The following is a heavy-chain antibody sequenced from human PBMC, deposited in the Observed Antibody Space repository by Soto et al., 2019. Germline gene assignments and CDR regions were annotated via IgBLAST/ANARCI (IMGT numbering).Heavy chain of an antibody. CDR2: TYFRSKWYN. Sequence: LXCAISGDSVSRNPASWNWIRQSPSRGLEWLGRTYFRSKWYNDYAVSVKSRIIINPDTSNNQFSLQLNSVTPEDTAVYFCAKGDNLGPKTGYAFDPWGQRIMVTVSS. CDR1: GDSVSRNPAS. J-gene: IGHJ5*02. V-gene: IGHV6-1*01. D-gene: IGHD5-12*01. CDR3: AKGDNLGPKTGYAFDP.